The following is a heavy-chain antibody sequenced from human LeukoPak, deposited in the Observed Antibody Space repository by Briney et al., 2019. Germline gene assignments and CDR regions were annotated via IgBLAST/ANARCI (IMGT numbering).Heavy chain of an antibody. V-gene: IGHV1-2*02. Sequence: ASVKVSCKASGYTFTSYGISWVRQAPGQGLEWMGWINPNSGGTNYAQKFQVRVTMTRDTSISAAYMELTRLRSDDTAVYYCARDRAVAAIGGVDYWGQGTLVTVSS. D-gene: IGHD5-12*01. CDR2: INPNSGGT. J-gene: IGHJ4*02. CDR3: ARDRAVAAIGGVDY. CDR1: GYTFTSYG.